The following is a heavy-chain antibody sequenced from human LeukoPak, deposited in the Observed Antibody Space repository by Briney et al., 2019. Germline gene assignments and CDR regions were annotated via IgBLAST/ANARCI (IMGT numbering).Heavy chain of an antibody. CDR2: ISGSGGST. Sequence: GGSLRLSCAASGFTFSSYAMSWVRQAPGKGLEWVSAISGSGGSTYYADSVKGRFTISRDNSKNTLYLQMNSLRAEDTAVYYCARVYSSLWAPSFDYWGQGALVTVSS. D-gene: IGHD3-22*01. CDR1: GFTFSSYA. CDR3: ARVYSSLWAPSFDY. J-gene: IGHJ4*02. V-gene: IGHV3-23*01.